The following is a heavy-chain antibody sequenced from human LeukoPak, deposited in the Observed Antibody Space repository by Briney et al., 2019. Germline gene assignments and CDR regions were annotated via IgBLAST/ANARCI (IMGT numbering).Heavy chain of an antibody. J-gene: IGHJ5*02. V-gene: IGHV3-73*01. Sequence: GGSLRLSCAASGFTFSGSAIHWVRQSSGKGLEWVGQIDKKDKGYATATAYAASLKGRFTISKDDSINTAYLQMKSLKTEDTALYCTRDSGTYNWFDPWGQGTLVTVSS. CDR3: RDSGTYNWFDP. CDR2: IDKKDKGYATAT. D-gene: IGHD1-26*01. CDR1: GFTFSGSA.